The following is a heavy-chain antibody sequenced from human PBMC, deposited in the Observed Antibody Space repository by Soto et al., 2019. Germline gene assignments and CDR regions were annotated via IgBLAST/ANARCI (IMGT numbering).Heavy chain of an antibody. D-gene: IGHD3-16*02. CDR1: GGSISSGGYY. J-gene: IGHJ6*02. CDR3: ARDYRASYPAYYYYGMDV. V-gene: IGHV4-31*03. Sequence: QVQLQESGPGLVKPSQTLSLTCTVSGGSISSGGYYWSWIRQHPGKGLEWIGYIYYSTYYNPSLTSRVTISVDTSKNQFSLKLCSVTAADTAVYYCARDYRASYPAYYYYGMDVWGQGTTVTVSS. CDR2: IYYST.